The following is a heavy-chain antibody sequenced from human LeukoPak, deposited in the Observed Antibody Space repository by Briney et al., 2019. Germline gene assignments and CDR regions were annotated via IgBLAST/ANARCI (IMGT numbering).Heavy chain of an antibody. V-gene: IGHV3-21*01. D-gene: IGHD1-26*01. CDR1: GFTFSSYS. J-gene: IGHJ4*02. CDR2: ISSSSSHI. CDR3: ARDRIVGASTGFDY. Sequence: GGSLRLSCAASGFTFSSYSMNWVRQAPGKGLEWVSSISSSSSHIYYADSVKGRFTISRDNAKNSLYLQMNSLRAEDTAVYYCARDRIVGASTGFDYWGQGTLVTVSS.